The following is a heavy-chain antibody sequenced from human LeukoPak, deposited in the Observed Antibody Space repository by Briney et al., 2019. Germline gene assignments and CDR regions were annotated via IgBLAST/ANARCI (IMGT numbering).Heavy chain of an antibody. CDR3: ARQDSYGYRNWFDP. D-gene: IGHD5-18*01. CDR1: GYIFTSYW. J-gene: IGHJ5*02. Sequence: GASLQISCKGSGYIFTSYWIGWVRQLPGKGLEWMGIIYPGDSDTRYSPAFQGQVTISADRSISTAYLQWSSLKASDTAMYYCARQDSYGYRNWFDPWGQGTLVTVSS. CDR2: IYPGDSDT. V-gene: IGHV5-51*01.